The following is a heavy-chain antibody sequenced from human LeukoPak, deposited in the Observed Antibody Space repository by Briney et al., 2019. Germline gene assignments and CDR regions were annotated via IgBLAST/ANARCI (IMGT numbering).Heavy chain of an antibody. CDR1: GGSISSSSFY. J-gene: IGHJ5*02. D-gene: IGHD3-16*02. Sequence: PSETLSLTCTVSGGSISSSSFYWGWIRQPPGKGLEWIGSIYYSGSTYYNPSLKSRVTISVDTSKNHFSLRLSSVTAADTAVYYCARVVSFGYDYVWGSYRFHQVWFDPWGQGTLVTVSS. CDR3: ARVVSFGYDYVWGSYRFHQVWFDP. V-gene: IGHV4-39*02. CDR2: IYYSGST.